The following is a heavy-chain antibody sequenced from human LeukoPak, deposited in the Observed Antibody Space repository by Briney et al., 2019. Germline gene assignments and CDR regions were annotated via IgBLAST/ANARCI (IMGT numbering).Heavy chain of an antibody. CDR1: GFTFSSYW. CDR2: INSDGSST. CDR3: TRRASTTMTTFPPYYFDY. Sequence: GGSLRHSCAASGFTFSSYWMHWVRQAPGKGLVWVSRINSDGSSTSYADSVKGRFTISRDNAKNTLYLQMNSLRAEDTAVYYCTRRASTTMTTFPPYYFDYWGQGTLVTVSS. V-gene: IGHV3-74*01. D-gene: IGHD4-11*01. J-gene: IGHJ4*02.